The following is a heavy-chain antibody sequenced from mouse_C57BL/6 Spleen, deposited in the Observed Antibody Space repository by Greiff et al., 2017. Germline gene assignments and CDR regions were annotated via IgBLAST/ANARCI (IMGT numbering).Heavy chain of an antibody. J-gene: IGHJ1*03. CDR3: ARAVYYYGSGWYFDV. V-gene: IGHV5-4*03. CDR2: ISDGGSYT. CDR1: GFTFSSYA. D-gene: IGHD1-1*01. Sequence: EVKLVESGGGLVKPGGSLKLSCAASGFTFSSYAMSWVRQPPEKRLEWVATISDGGSYTYYPDNVKGRFTISRDNAKNNLYLQMSHLKSEDTAMYYCARAVYYYGSGWYFDVWGTGTTVTVSS.